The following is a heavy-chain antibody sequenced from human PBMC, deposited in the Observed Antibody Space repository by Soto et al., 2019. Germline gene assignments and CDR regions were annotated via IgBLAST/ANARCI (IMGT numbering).Heavy chain of an antibody. D-gene: IGHD1-1*01. CDR1: GFTFSDFY. J-gene: IGHJ4*02. CDR3: ARDPNAAGSDY. Sequence: VQLVESGGGLVKPGGSLRLSCAASGFTFSDFYMSWIRQAPGKGLEWISYISSGSTNIFYADSVKGRFTVSRDNAKNSAYLQMDSLRAEDTAVYYCARDPNAAGSDYWGQGTLVTVSS. CDR2: ISSGSTNI. V-gene: IGHV3-11*01.